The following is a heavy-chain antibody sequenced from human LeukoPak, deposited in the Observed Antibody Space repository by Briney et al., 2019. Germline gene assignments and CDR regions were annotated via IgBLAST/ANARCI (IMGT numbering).Heavy chain of an antibody. D-gene: IGHD6-6*01. Sequence: GGPLRLSCIASGFSFSGHWMHWAPQLPGKGLVWVSRISPTGSTTSYADSVKGRFTVSRDNAKNTLYLQVNNLRAEDTAVYYCARGPNSNWSGLDFWGQGTLLTVSS. CDR1: GFSFSGHW. J-gene: IGHJ4*02. CDR3: ARGPNSNWSGLDF. CDR2: ISPTGSTT. V-gene: IGHV3-74*01.